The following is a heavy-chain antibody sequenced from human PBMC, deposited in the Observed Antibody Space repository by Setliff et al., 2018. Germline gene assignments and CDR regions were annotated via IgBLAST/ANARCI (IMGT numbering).Heavy chain of an antibody. CDR3: ARGPVMIVATGYFDY. CDR1: GGSISSGSYY. CDR2: IYTSGST. Sequence: SETLSLTCTVSGGSISSGSYYWSWIRQPAGKGLEWVGRIYTSGSTNYNPSLKSRVTISVDTSKNQFSLKLSSVTAADTAVYYCARGPVMIVATGYFDYWGQGTLVTVS. V-gene: IGHV4-61*02. D-gene: IGHD3-22*01. J-gene: IGHJ4*02.